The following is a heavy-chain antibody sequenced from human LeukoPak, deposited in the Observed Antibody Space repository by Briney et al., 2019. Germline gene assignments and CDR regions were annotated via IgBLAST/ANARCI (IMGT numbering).Heavy chain of an antibody. CDR1: GFTFDDYA. CDR3: AKSRSGGNYGDFDY. J-gene: IGHJ4*02. CDR2: ITWNSGSI. Sequence: GGSLRLSCVASGFTFDDYAMHWVRQAPGKGLEWVSGITWNSGSIDYADSVKGRFTISRDNAKNSLYLQMNSLRAEDTALYYCAKSRSGGNYGDFDYWGQGTLVTVSS. D-gene: IGHD1-7*01. V-gene: IGHV3-9*01.